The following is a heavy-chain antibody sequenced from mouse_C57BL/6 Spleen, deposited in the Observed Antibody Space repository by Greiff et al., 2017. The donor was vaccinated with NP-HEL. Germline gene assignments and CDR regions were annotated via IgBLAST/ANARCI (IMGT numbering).Heavy chain of an antibody. CDR3: AREVEYGSSYYAMDY. V-gene: IGHV1-53*01. CDR1: GYTFTSYW. CDR2: INPSNGGT. D-gene: IGHD1-1*01. J-gene: IGHJ4*01. Sequence: QVQLQQPGTELVKPGASVKLSCKASGYTFTSYWMHWVKQRPGQGLEWIGNINPSNGGTNYNEKFKSKATLAVDKSSSTAYMQLSRLTSEDSAVDECAREVEYGSSYYAMDYWGQGTSVTVSS.